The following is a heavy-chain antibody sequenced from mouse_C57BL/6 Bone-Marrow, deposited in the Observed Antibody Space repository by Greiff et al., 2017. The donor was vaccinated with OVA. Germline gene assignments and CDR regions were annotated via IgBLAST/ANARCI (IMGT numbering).Heavy chain of an antibody. Sequence: EVQLQQSGPELVKPGASVKISCKASGYTFTDYYMNWVKQSHGKSLEWIGDINPNNGGTSYNQKFKGKATLTVDKSSSTAYMELRSLTSEDSAVYDCARRGDGYLLYYAMDYWGQGTSVTVAS. CDR1: GYTFTDYY. D-gene: IGHD2-3*01. V-gene: IGHV1-26*01. CDR2: INPNNGGT. CDR3: ARRGDGYLLYYAMDY. J-gene: IGHJ4*01.